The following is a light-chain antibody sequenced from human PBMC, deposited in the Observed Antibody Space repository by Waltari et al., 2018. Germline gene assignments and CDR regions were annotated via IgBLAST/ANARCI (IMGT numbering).Light chain of an antibody. CDR3: QQYYSSPYT. V-gene: IGKV3-15*01. CDR1: QSVSSN. J-gene: IGKJ2*01. Sequence: EIVMTQAPVTLSVSPGERATLFCRASQSVSSNLAWYQQKPGRGPRLLSHGASIRATGIPARFTGSGSGTEFTLTISRLQSEDVALYYCQQYYSSPYTFGQGTKLEI. CDR2: GAS.